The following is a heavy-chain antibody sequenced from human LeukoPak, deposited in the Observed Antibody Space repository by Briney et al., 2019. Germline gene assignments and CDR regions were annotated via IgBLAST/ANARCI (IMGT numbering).Heavy chain of an antibody. V-gene: IGHV1-69*13. J-gene: IGHJ4*02. CDR2: IIPIFGTA. D-gene: IGHD5-24*01. CDR1: GGTFSSYA. Sequence: GASVKVSCKASGGTFSSYAISWVRQAPGQGLEWMGGIIPIFGTANYAQKFQGRVTITADESTSTAYMELRSLRSDDTAVYYCARLYLPATRFDYWGQGTLVTVSS. CDR3: ARLYLPATRFDY.